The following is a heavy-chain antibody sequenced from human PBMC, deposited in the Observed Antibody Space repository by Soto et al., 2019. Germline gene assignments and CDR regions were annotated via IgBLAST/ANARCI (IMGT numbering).Heavy chain of an antibody. CDR1: GFTFGSYF. Sequence: EVQLLESGGGLVQPGESLRLSCAASGFTFGSYFMNWVRQAPGKGPEWVSDINKDGGRTHYADSVRGRFTISRDNSRNTLYLQMNRLRAEDTALYYCAKDLHWYVMEVWGQGTTVTVSS. J-gene: IGHJ6*02. CDR2: INKDGGRT. V-gene: IGHV3-23*01. D-gene: IGHD1-1*01. CDR3: AKDLHWYVMEV.